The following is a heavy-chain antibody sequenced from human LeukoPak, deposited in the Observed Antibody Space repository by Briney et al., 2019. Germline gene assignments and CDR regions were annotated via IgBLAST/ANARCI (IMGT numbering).Heavy chain of an antibody. V-gene: IGHV4-61*01. CDR1: GGSVSSGSYY. D-gene: IGHD1-26*01. Sequence: KPSETLSLTCTVSGGSVSSGSYYWSWIRQPPGKGLEWIGYIYYSGSTNYNSSLKSRVTISVDTSKNQFSLKLSSVTAADTAVYYCARGRSNYYGMDVWGQGTTVTVSS. J-gene: IGHJ6*02. CDR3: ARGRSNYYGMDV. CDR2: IYYSGST.